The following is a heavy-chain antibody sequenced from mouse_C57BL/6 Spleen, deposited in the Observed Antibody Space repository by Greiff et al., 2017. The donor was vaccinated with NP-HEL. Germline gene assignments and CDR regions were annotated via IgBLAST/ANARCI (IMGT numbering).Heavy chain of an antibody. CDR3: ARPPSYYSNHWYFDV. CDR2: ISGGGGNT. D-gene: IGHD2-5*01. V-gene: IGHV5-9*01. Sequence: EVMLVESGGGLVKPGGSLKLSCAASGFTFSSYTMSWVRQTPEKRLEWVATISGGGGNTYYPDSVKGRFTISRDNAKNTLYLQMSSLRSEDTALYYCARPPSYYSNHWYFDVWGTGTTVTVSS. J-gene: IGHJ1*03. CDR1: GFTFSSYT.